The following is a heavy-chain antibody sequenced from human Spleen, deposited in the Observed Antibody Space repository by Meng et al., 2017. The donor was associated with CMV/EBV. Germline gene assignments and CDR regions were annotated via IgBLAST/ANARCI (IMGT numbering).Heavy chain of an antibody. CDR1: YTYVSYG. D-gene: IGHD2-21*01. V-gene: IGHV1-18*01. Sequence: YTYVSYGISWVRQAPGQGREWLGWVSTHNGNTKYAERFQGRVTMTRDTATRTAYMELRSLRSDDTAVYYCARSPVLYCGSFSCPLDHWGQGILVTVSS. J-gene: IGHJ4*02. CDR3: ARSPVLYCGSFSCPLDH. CDR2: VSTHNGNT.